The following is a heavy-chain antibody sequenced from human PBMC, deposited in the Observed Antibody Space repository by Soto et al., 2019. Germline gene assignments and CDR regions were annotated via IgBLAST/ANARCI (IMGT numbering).Heavy chain of an antibody. V-gene: IGHV3-74*01. CDR2: ISPDGRTT. CDR3: ADSWLPTSY. J-gene: IGHJ4*02. Sequence: PGGPLRLSCTASGVSFSHYWMHWVRQAPGKGLVWVSRISPDGRTTTYADSVKGRFTISRDNAKSTLYLQMNSLTVEDGAVYYCADSWLPTSYWGPGTLVTVSS. D-gene: IGHD3-10*01. CDR1: GVSFSHYW.